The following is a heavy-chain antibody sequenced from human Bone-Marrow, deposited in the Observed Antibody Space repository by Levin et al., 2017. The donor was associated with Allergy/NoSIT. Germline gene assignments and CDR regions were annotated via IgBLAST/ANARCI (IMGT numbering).Heavy chain of an antibody. CDR1: GGSITSSTW. J-gene: IGHJ2*01. Sequence: SETLSLTCAVSGGSITSSTWRSWVRQPPGKGLEWIGVIYHSGRPTYNPSLKSRVTFSVDKSENQFSLKLNSVTDADTAVYYCAREAGGDGLRYFDLWVRGSLVTVSA. CDR3: AREAGGDGLRYFDL. CDR2: IYHSGRP. V-gene: IGHV4-4*02. D-gene: IGHD2-21*02.